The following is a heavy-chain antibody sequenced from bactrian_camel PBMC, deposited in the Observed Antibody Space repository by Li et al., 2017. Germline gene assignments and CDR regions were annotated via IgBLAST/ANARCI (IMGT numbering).Heavy chain of an antibody. CDR2: IMEGGGST. CDR3: VREGSTFCSGGSCYIFDD. V-gene: IGHV3S40*01. Sequence: DVQLVESGGGLVQPGGSLRLSCAASGFALSSYYMYWVRQAPGKGLEWVSAIMEGGGSTYYADSVKGRFTISRDNAKGTVYLQMNSLKPEDTAVYYCVREGSTFCSGGSCYIFDDWGQGTQVTVS. CDR1: GFALSSYY. J-gene: IGHJ4*01. D-gene: IGHD2*01.